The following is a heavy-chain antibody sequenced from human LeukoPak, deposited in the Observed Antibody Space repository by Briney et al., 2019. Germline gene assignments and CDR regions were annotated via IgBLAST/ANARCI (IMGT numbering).Heavy chain of an antibody. V-gene: IGHV4-31*03. CDR3: ARDNGGERGWNRGYYYYMDV. D-gene: IGHD2-21*01. CDR1: GGSVSSGRYY. CDR2: IDYRGNT. J-gene: IGHJ6*03. Sequence: SETLSLTCTVPGGSVSSGRYYWSWLRQHPGKGLEWIGYIDYRGNTHYNPSLESRVTISVDTSRNQFSLKVRSVTAADTAVYYCARDNGGERGWNRGYYYYMDVWGKGTTVTVSS.